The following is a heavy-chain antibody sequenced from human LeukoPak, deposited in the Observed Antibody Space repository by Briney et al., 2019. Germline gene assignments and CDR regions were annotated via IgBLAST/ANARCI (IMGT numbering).Heavy chain of an antibody. Sequence: ASVKVSCKASGYTFTGYYMHWVRQAPEQGLEWMGWINPNSGGTNYAQKFQGRVTMTRDTSISTAYMELSRLRSDDTAVYYCARSEDIVLMVYAMTFDYWGQGTLVTVSS. J-gene: IGHJ4*02. CDR1: GYTFTGYY. CDR2: INPNSGGT. CDR3: ARSEDIVLMVYAMTFDY. V-gene: IGHV1-2*02. D-gene: IGHD2-8*01.